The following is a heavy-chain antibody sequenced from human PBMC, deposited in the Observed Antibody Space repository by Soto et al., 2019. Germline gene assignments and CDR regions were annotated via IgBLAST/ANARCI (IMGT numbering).Heavy chain of an antibody. D-gene: IGHD6-13*01. CDR2: IYYSGSP. V-gene: IGHV4-59*01. J-gene: IGHJ6*02. CDR3: ASSNIAAAGFYYYGMDV. CDR1: GGSISSYY. Sequence: QVQLQESGPGLVKPSETLSLTCTVSGGSISSYYWSWIRQPPGKGLEWIGYIYYSGSPNYNPSLKCRVTISVDTSKNQFSLKLSSVTAADTAVYYCASSNIAAAGFYYYGMDVWGRGTTVTVSS.